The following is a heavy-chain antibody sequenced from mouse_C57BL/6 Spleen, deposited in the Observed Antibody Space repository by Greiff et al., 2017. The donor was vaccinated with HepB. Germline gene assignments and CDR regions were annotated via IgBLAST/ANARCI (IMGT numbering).Heavy chain of an antibody. V-gene: IGHV3-6*01. CDR3: ARKGGPYAMDY. CDR2: ISYDGSN. D-gene: IGHD3-3*01. Sequence: EVKLVESGPGLVKPSQSLSLTCSVTGYSITSGYYWNWIRQFPGNKLEWMGYISYDGSNNYNPSLKNRISITRDTSKNQFFLKLNSVTTEDTATYYCARKGGPYAMDYWGQGTSVTVSS. J-gene: IGHJ4*01. CDR1: GYSITSGYY.